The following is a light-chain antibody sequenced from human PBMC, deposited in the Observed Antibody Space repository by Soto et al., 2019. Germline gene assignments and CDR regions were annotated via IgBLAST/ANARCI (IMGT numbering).Light chain of an antibody. CDR1: SSDIGAYNY. CDR3: SSLASSSTHWV. CDR2: AVS. Sequence: QSALTQPASVSGSPGQSITISCTGTSSDIGAYNYVSWYQHHPGKAPKVMIYAVSNRPSGVSNRFSASKSGNTASLTISGLQAEDEADYYCSSLASSSTHWVFGGGTKLTVL. V-gene: IGLV2-14*01. J-gene: IGLJ3*02.